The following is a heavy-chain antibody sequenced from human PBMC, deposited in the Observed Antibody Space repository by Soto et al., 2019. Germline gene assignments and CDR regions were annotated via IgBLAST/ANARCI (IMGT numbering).Heavy chain of an antibody. D-gene: IGHD3-3*01. CDR2: ISYDGSNK. J-gene: IGHJ6*02. Sequence: GGSLRLSCAASGFTFSSYAMHWVRQAPGKGLEWVAVISYDGSNKYYADSVKGRFTISRDNSKNTLYLQMNSLRAEDTAVYYCAREERFLEWLLTHYYYSGRDVWGQGTTVTVSS. V-gene: IGHV3-30-3*01. CDR1: GFTFSSYA. CDR3: AREERFLEWLLTHYYYSGRDV.